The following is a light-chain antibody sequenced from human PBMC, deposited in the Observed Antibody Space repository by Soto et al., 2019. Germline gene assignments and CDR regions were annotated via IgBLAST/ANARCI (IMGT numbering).Light chain of an antibody. CDR3: QSYDSSRSGYVV. J-gene: IGLJ2*01. CDR2: VNN. CDR1: SSNIGAGYD. V-gene: IGLV1-40*01. Sequence: QSVLTQPPSVSGAPGQRVTISCTGSSSNIGAGYDVHWYQQLPGTAPQLLIYVNNNRPSGVPDRFSGSKSGTSASLAITGLQCEDEADYYCQSYDSSRSGYVVFGGGTKLTVL.